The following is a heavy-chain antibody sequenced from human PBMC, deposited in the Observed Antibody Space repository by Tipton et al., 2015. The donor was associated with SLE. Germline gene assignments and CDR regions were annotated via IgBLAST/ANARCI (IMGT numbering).Heavy chain of an antibody. V-gene: IGHV4-30-2*01. J-gene: IGHJ5*02. Sequence: TLSLTCTVSGGSISSSSYYWGWIRQPPGKGLEWIAYIYDGGSTYYNPSLKSRVTISVDRSKNQFSLRLRSVTAADTAVYYCARGGECTNGVCYLNYFDPWGQGTLVTVSS. D-gene: IGHD2-8*01. CDR2: IYDGGST. CDR1: GGSISSSSYY. CDR3: ARGGECTNGVCYLNYFDP.